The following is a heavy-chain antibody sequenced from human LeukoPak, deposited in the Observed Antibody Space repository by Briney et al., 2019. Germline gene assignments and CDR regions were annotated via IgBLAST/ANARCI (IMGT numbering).Heavy chain of an antibody. V-gene: IGHV3-23*01. CDR1: GFTFSSYA. J-gene: IGHJ3*02. D-gene: IGHD2-8*01. Sequence: GGSLRLSCAASGFTFSSYAMSWVRQAPGKGLEWVLAISGSGGSTYYADSVKGRFTISRDNSKNTLYLQMNSLRAEDTAVYYCAKILYEDDAFDIWGQGTMVTVSS. CDR2: ISGSGGST. CDR3: AKILYEDDAFDI.